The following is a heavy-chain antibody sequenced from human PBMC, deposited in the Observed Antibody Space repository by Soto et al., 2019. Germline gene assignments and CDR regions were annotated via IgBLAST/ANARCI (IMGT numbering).Heavy chain of an antibody. J-gene: IGHJ3*01. V-gene: IGHV1-24*01. D-gene: IGHD5-18*01. Sequence: ASLKVSCKVSGYTLTELSMHWVRQAPGKGLEWMGVFDPEDGETIYEQKFQGRVAMTEDTSTDTAYMELSSLRSEDTAVYYCAKDLGYGGVSAFDXWGQWTMVTVS. CDR2: FDPEDGET. CDR1: GYTLTELS. CDR3: AKDLGYGGVSAFDX.